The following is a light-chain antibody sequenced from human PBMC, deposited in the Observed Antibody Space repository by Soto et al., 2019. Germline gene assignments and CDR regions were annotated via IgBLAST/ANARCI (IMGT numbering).Light chain of an antibody. J-gene: IGKJ1*01. Sequence: DIQMTQSPSTLSASVGDRVTITCRASQSISSWLAWYQQKPVKAPNLLIYKASSLESGVPSRFSGSGSGTEITLTISSLQTDDFATYYCQQYNSYSWTFGQGTKVEIK. CDR3: QQYNSYSWT. V-gene: IGKV1-5*03. CDR1: QSISSW. CDR2: KAS.